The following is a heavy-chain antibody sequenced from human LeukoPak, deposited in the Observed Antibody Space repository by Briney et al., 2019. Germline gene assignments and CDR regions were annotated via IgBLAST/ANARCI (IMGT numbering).Heavy chain of an antibody. CDR1: GYTFTGYY. D-gene: IGHD3-22*01. V-gene: IGHV1-2*02. J-gene: IGHJ4*02. CDR3: ARWGSGYLTYYFDY. CDR2: INPSSGGT. Sequence: GASVKVSCKASGYTFTGYYMHWVRQAPGQGLEWMGWINPSSGGTNYAQKFQGRVTMTRDTSISTAYMELSRLRSDDTAVYYCARWGSGYLTYYFDYWGQGTLVTVSS.